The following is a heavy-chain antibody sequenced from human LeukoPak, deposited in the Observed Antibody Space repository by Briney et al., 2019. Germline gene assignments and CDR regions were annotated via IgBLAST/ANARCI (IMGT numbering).Heavy chain of an antibody. CDR1: GGSISSSSYY. V-gene: IGHV4-39*01. J-gene: IGHJ4*02. CDR2: IYYSGST. Sequence: SETLSLTCTVSGGSISSSSYYRGCVRQPPGNGLEWNGSIYYSGSTYYNPSLKSRVTISVDTSKNQFSLKLTSVTAADAAVYYCASSVGSTDYWGQGTLVTVSS. CDR3: ASSVGSTDY. D-gene: IGHD1-26*01.